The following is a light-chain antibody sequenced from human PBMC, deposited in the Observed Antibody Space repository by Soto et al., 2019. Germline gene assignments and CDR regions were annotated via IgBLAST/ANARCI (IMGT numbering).Light chain of an antibody. CDR3: AAWDGTLTGRV. J-gene: IGLJ3*02. V-gene: IGLV1-47*01. CDR1: SSNIGSNS. Sequence: QSVLTQPPSASGTPGQRVTISCSGSSSNIGSNSVYWYQQLPGTAPKLLIYRNDQRPSGVPDRFSGSKSGASASLAISGLRSEDEADYYCAAWDGTLTGRVFGGGTKVTVL. CDR2: RND.